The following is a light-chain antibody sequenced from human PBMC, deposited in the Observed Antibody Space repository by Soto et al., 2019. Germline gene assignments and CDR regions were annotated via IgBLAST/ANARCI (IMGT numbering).Light chain of an antibody. J-gene: IGLJ3*02. CDR1: SGSIASNY. CDR2: EDN. V-gene: IGLV6-57*01. Sequence: NFMLTQPHSVSESPGKTVIISCTRSSGSIASNYVQWYQQRPGSSPTTVIYEDNQRPSGVPDRFSGSIDSSSNSASLTIPGLETEDEADYYCESYDATKQVFGGGTKVTVL. CDR3: ESYDATKQV.